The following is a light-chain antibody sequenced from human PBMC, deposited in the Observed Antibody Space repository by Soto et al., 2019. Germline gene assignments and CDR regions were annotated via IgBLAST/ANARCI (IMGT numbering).Light chain of an antibody. CDR3: SSYAGSNNLV. J-gene: IGLJ1*01. V-gene: IGLV2-14*01. CDR1: SSDVGGYNY. CDR2: GVN. Sequence: QSVLTQPASVSGSPGQSITISCTGTSSDVGGYNYVSWYQQHPGKAPKLIIYGVNNRPSGVSNRFSGSKSGNTASLTISGLQAEDEADYYCSSYAGSNNLVFGTGTKVTVL.